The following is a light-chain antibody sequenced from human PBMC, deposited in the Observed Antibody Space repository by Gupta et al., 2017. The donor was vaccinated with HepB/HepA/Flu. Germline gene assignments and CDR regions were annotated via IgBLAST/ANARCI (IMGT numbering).Light chain of an antibody. J-gene: IGLJ2*01. CDR1: SSDVGGYNY. Sequence: QSALTQPRSVSGSPGQSVTISCTGTSSDVGGYNYFSWYQQHPGKAPKLMIYDVSKRPSGVPDRFSGSKSGNTASLTISVLQAEDEADYYCCSYAGSYTVFGGGTKLTVL. CDR2: DVS. V-gene: IGLV2-11*01. CDR3: CSYAGSYTV.